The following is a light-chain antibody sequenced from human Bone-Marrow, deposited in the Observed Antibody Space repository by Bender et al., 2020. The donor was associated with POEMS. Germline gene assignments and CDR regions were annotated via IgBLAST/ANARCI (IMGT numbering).Light chain of an antibody. CDR2: SNT. J-gene: IGLJ3*02. CDR3: VAWDASLNGWV. V-gene: IGLV1-44*01. CDR1: SSNIRRHS. Sequence: QSVLTQPPSVSGTPGQTVTISCSGSSSNIRRHSVNWYQQLPGTASNLLIHSNTQRPSGVPDRFSGSKSGTSASLAITGLQSDDEAIYFCVAWDASLNGWVFGGGTKLTVL.